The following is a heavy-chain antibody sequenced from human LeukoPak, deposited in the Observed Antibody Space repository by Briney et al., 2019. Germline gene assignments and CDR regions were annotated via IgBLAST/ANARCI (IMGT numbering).Heavy chain of an antibody. Sequence: SQTLSLTCTVSGGSISSGGYYWSWIRQHPGKGLEWIGYIYYSGSTYYNPSLKSRVTISVDTSKNQLSLKLSSVTAADTAVYYCAREIAYCGGDCYFYFDYWGQGTLVTVSS. D-gene: IGHD2-21*02. CDR2: IYYSGST. J-gene: IGHJ4*02. CDR1: GGSISSGGYY. V-gene: IGHV4-31*03. CDR3: AREIAYCGGDCYFYFDY.